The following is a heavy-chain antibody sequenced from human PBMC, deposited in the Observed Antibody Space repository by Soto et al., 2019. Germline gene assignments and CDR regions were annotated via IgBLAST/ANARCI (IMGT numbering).Heavy chain of an antibody. CDR3: VRQYMVAARNSPCYLDL. CDR2: IDPRDSYT. D-gene: IGHD2-15*01. J-gene: IGHJ4*02. CDR1: GYSFINYW. V-gene: IGHV5-10-1*01. Sequence: PGESLKISCKGSGYSFINYWINWVRQMPDKGLEWMGRIDPRDSYTNYSPSFQGHVTISIDKSINTAYLQWSSLKASDTAIYYCVRQYMVAARNSPCYLDLWGQGILVTVS.